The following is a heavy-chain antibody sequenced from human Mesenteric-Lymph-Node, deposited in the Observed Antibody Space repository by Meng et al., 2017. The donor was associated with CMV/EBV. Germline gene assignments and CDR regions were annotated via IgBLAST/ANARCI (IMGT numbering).Heavy chain of an antibody. J-gene: IGHJ4*02. CDR1: DFTFSSYG. Sequence: GESLKISCETSDFTFSSYGMHWVRQAPGKGLEWVAFIQFDNDKPYVDSLKGRFTISRDNSKNTLYLQMNSLRPDDTAVYYCAKHDFDNYLDFWGQGMLVTVSS. CDR3: AKHDFDNYLDF. D-gene: IGHD2-21*02. CDR2: IQFDNDK. V-gene: IGHV3-30*02.